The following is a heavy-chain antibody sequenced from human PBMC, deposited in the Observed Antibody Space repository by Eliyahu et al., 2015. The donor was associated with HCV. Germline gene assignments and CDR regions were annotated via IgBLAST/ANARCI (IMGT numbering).Heavy chain of an antibody. V-gene: IGHV1-18*01. CDR3: ARSRRRPNPLWFGESQTGGGMDV. J-gene: IGHJ6*02. CDR1: GYTFTSYG. CDR2: ISAYXGNT. Sequence: QVQLVQSGAEVKKPGASVKVSCKASGYTFTSYGISWVRQAPGQGLEGMGWISAYXGNTNYAQKLQGRVTMTTDTSTSTAYMELRSLRSDDTAVYYCARSRRRPNPLWFGESQTGGGMDVWGQGTTVTVSS. D-gene: IGHD3-10*01.